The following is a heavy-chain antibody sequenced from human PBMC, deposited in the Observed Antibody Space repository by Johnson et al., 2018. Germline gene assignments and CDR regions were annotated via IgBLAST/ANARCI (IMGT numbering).Heavy chain of an antibody. CDR3: ARARSWGIQLYYYYYGMDV. D-gene: IGHD5-18*01. Sequence: QVQLVQSGGGVVQPGRSLRLSCAASGFTFSSYGMHWVRQAPGKGLEWVAVIWYDGSNKYYADSVKGRFTISSDNSKNPLYLQMDSLRAEDTAVYYCARARSWGIQLYYYYYGMDVWGQGTTVTVSS. V-gene: IGHV3-33*01. J-gene: IGHJ6*02. CDR2: IWYDGSNK. CDR1: GFTFSSYG.